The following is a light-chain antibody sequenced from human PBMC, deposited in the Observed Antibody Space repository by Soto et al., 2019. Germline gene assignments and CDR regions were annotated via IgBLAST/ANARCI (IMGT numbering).Light chain of an antibody. V-gene: IGKV1-27*01. J-gene: IGKJ1*01. CDR2: GAS. Sequence: DIQMTQSPSSLSASVGDRVTITCRASEDISNYLAWYQQKPGKVPKLLIYGASTLQSGVPSRFSGSGSETDFTLTISSLQTEDVATYYCQNYNRAPWTFGQGNKVERK. CDR3: QNYNRAPWT. CDR1: EDISNY.